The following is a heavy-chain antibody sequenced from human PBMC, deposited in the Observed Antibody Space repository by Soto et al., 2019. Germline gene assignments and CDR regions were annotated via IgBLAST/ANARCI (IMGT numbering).Heavy chain of an antibody. CDR3: ATSTMVRGVIIYPFDY. J-gene: IGHJ4*02. CDR2: FDPEDGET. D-gene: IGHD3-10*01. CDR1: GYTLTELS. Sequence: ASVKVSCKVSGYTLTELSMHWVRQAPGKGLEWMGGFDPEDGETIYAQKFQGRVTMTEDTSTDTAYMELSSLRSEDTAVYYCATSTMVRGVIIYPFDYWGQGTLVTRLL. V-gene: IGHV1-24*01.